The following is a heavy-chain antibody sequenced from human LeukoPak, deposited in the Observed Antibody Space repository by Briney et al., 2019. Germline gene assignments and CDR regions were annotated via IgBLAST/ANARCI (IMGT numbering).Heavy chain of an antibody. CDR3: AREDVNIAVAASGPFDI. Sequence: PGGSLRLSCAASGFTFSSYWMHWVGQAPGKGLVWVSRIISDGSRTGYADSVKGRFTISRDNARNKLYLQMNSLRAEDTAVYYCAREDVNIAVAASGPFDIWGQGTMVTVSS. V-gene: IGHV3-74*01. J-gene: IGHJ3*02. D-gene: IGHD6-19*01. CDR1: GFTFSSYW. CDR2: IISDGSRT.